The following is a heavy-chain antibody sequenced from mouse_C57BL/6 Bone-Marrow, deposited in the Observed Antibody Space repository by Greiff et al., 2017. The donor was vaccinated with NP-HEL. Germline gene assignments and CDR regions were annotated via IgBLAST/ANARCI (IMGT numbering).Heavy chain of an antibody. CDR1: GYTFTSYW. V-gene: IGHV1-55*01. CDR2: IYPGSGST. D-gene: IGHD6-1*01. Sequence: VQLQQPGAELVKPGASVKMSCKASGYTFTSYWITWVKQRPGQGLEWIGDIYPGSGSTNYNQKFKGKATLTVDKSSSTAYMQLSSLTSEDSAVYYCAIYGVAPGWGQGTTLTVSS. CDR3: AIYGVAPG. J-gene: IGHJ2*01.